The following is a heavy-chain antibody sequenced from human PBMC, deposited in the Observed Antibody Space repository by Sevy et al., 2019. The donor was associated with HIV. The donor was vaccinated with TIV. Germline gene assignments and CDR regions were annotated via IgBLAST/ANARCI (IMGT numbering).Heavy chain of an antibody. CDR2: ISSSGTNK. Sequence: GGSLRLSCAASGFPFSSYEMNWVRQAPGKGLEWVSYISSSGTNKYYSDPVRGRFTISRDNAKNSVYLQMNSLRAEDTALYYCARDLPPSATTVAHFDYWGQGTLVTVSS. J-gene: IGHJ4*02. V-gene: IGHV3-48*03. D-gene: IGHD4-17*01. CDR1: GFPFSSYE. CDR3: ARDLPPSATTVAHFDY.